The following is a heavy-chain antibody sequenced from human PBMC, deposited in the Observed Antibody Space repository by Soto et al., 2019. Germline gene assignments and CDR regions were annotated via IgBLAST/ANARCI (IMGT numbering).Heavy chain of an antibody. Sequence: EVQLLESGGGLVQPGGSLRLSCAASGFTFSSYAMSWVRQAPGKGLEWVSAISGSGGSTYYADSVKGRFTISRDNSKNTLYLQMNSLSAEDTAVYYCAKGSYSSRGLDYWGQGTLVTVSS. CDR1: GFTFSSYA. J-gene: IGHJ4*02. CDR3: AKGSYSSRGLDY. CDR2: ISGSGGST. V-gene: IGHV3-23*01. D-gene: IGHD6-13*01.